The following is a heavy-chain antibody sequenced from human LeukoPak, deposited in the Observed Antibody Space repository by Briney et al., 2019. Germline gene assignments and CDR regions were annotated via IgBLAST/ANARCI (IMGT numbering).Heavy chain of an antibody. CDR3: ARVFCSSTSCYSFYFDY. CDR2: IFYSGST. D-gene: IGHD2-2*01. J-gene: IGHJ4*02. V-gene: IGHV4-39*07. Sequence: SETLSLTCTVSSGSISTSNYYWGWVRQPPGKALEWIGNIFYSGSTYYSPSLKSRVTISLDTSRNQFSLKLNSVTAADTAVYYCARVFCSSTSCYSFYFDYWGQGTLVTVSS. CDR1: SGSISTSNYY.